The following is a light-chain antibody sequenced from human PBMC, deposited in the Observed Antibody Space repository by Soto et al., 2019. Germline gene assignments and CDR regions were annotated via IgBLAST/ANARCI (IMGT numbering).Light chain of an antibody. Sequence: EIVMTQSPPTLSVSPGERATLSCRASQSVSYNLAWYQQKPGQAPRLLIYGAFTRATGIPARFSGSGSGTEFTLTISRLQSEDFAVYYCQQYNKWPPLTFGGGTKVEI. CDR1: QSVSYN. CDR3: QQYNKWPPLT. CDR2: GAF. J-gene: IGKJ4*01. V-gene: IGKV3-15*01.